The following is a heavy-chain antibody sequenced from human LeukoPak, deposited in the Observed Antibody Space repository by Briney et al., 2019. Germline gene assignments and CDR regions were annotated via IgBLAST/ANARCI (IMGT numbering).Heavy chain of an antibody. CDR1: GFTFSSYG. CDR2: ISSSSSTI. V-gene: IGHV3-48*01. Sequence: GGSLRLSCAASGFTFSSYGMTWVRQAPGKGLEWVSYISSSSSTIYYADSVKGRFTISRDNSKNTLYLQMNSLRAEDTAVYYCAKGQGDYYGSGSYYSPPDAFDIWGQGTMVTVSS. CDR3: AKGQGDYYGSGSYYSPPDAFDI. J-gene: IGHJ3*02. D-gene: IGHD3-10*01.